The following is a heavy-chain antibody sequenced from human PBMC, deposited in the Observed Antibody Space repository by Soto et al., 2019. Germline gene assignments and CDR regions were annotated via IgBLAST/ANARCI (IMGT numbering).Heavy chain of an antibody. CDR1: GYTFTSYG. CDR3: ARDNKRLAAADPFDP. Sequence: QVQLVQSGAEVKKPGASVKVSCKASGYTFTSYGISWVRQAPGQGLEWMGWISAYNGNTNSAQTLQGRVTMTTDTSTSTAYMELRSLRSDDTAVYYCARDNKRLAAADPFDPWGQGTLVTVSS. D-gene: IGHD6-13*01. CDR2: ISAYNGNT. J-gene: IGHJ5*02. V-gene: IGHV1-18*01.